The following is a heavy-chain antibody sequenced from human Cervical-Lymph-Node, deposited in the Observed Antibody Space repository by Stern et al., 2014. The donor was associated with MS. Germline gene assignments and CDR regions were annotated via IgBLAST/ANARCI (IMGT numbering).Heavy chain of an antibody. Sequence: EMQLVESGGDLAQPGGSLRFSCAVSGFTFSLYAMSWVRQAPGKGLEWVSAISGTDSSTYYAETVKGRFTISRDNSKYTLYLQMNNLRAEDTAVYYCAKEGIAVASFDYWGQGTLVTVSS. V-gene: IGHV3-23*04. CDR3: AKEGIAVASFDY. CDR2: ISGTDSST. J-gene: IGHJ4*02. D-gene: IGHD6-19*01. CDR1: GFTFSLYA.